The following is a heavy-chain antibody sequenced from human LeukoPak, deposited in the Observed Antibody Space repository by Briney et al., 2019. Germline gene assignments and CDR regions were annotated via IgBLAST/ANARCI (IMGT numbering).Heavy chain of an antibody. V-gene: IGHV4-39*07. CDR3: ARAYYYGSGSYWLDY. D-gene: IGHD3-10*01. CDR2: IYYSGST. Sequence: PSETLSLTCTVSGGSISSSSYYWGWIRQPPGKGLEWIGSIYYSGSTYYNPSLKSRVTISVDTSKNQFSLKLSSVTAADTAVYYCARAYYYGSGSYWLDYWGQGTLVTVSS. CDR1: GGSISSSSYY. J-gene: IGHJ4*02.